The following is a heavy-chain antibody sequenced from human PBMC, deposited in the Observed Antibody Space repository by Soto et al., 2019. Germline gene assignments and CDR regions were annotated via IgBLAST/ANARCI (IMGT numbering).Heavy chain of an antibody. D-gene: IGHD3-16*01. CDR1: GGSISSSNW. Sequence: PSETLSLTCAFSGGSISSSNWWIWVRQPPGKGLEWIGEIYHSGSTNYNPSLKSRVTISVDKSKNQFSLKLSSVTAADTAVYYCARDQRRYEIRNYGMDVWGQGTTVTVSS. CDR2: IYHSGST. V-gene: IGHV4-4*02. J-gene: IGHJ6*02. CDR3: ARDQRRYEIRNYGMDV.